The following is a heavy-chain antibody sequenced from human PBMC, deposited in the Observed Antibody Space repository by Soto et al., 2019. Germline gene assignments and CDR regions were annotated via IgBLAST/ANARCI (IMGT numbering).Heavy chain of an antibody. CDR1: GFTFSSYE. J-gene: IGHJ4*02. D-gene: IGHD3-3*01. CDR2: ISSSGSTI. Sequence: RLSCAASGFTFSSYEMNWVRQAPGKGLEWVSYISSSGSTIYYADSVKGRFTISRDNAKNSLYLQMNSLRAEDTAVYYCARAAYDFWSGYRNPYYFDYWGQGTLVTVSS. CDR3: ARAAYDFWSGYRNPYYFDY. V-gene: IGHV3-48*03.